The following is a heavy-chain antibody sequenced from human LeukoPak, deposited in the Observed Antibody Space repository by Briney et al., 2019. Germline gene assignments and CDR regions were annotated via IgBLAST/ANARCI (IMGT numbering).Heavy chain of an antibody. CDR2: ISYDGSNK. J-gene: IGHJ6*02. CDR1: GFTFSSYA. D-gene: IGHD5-18*01. Sequence: GGSLRLSCAASGFTFSSYAMHWVRQAPGKGLEWVAVISYDGSNKYYADSVKGRFTISRDNSKNTLYLQMNSLRAEDTAVYYCARDQTAMVHYYYYYGMDVWGQGTTVTVSS. V-gene: IGHV3-30-3*01. CDR3: ARDQTAMVHYYYYYGMDV.